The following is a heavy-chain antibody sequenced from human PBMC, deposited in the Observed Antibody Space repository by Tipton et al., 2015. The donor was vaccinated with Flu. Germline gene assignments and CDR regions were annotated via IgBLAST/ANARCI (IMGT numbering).Heavy chain of an antibody. CDR2: IWYDGSNK. Sequence: PRLSCSASGFTFSSYGMHWVRQAPGKGLEWVAVIWYDGSNKYYADSVKGRFTISRDNSKNTLYLQMNSLRAEDTAVYYCARGYCSSTNCYTIDYWGQGTLVTVSS. CDR1: GFTFSSYG. CDR3: ARGYCSSTNCYTIDY. J-gene: IGHJ4*02. D-gene: IGHD2-2*02. V-gene: IGHV3-33*01.